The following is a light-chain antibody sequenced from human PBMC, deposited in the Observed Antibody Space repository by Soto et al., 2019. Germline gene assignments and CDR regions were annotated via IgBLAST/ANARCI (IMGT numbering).Light chain of an antibody. Sequence: EIVLTQSPGTLSLSPGERATLSCRASQTFSSYLAWYQQKPGQAPRLLIYGASSRATGIPDRFSGSGSGTDFTLTISRLEPEDVAVYYCQQYGSSPPFTFGPGTKVDTK. V-gene: IGKV3-20*01. CDR3: QQYGSSPPFT. CDR1: QTFSSY. CDR2: GAS. J-gene: IGKJ3*01.